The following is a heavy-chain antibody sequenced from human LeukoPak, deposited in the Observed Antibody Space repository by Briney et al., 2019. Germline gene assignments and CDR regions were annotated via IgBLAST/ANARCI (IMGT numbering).Heavy chain of an antibody. CDR1: GFTFSSYA. D-gene: IGHD2-21*01. Sequence: GGSLRLSCAASGFTFSSYAMSWVRQAPGKGLEWVSGISGSDGSTYYADSVKGRFTIPRDNFKNTLYLQMNSLRVEDTAVYYCAKGGSDTTYGHVDYWGQGTLVTVSS. V-gene: IGHV3-23*01. CDR3: AKGGSDTTYGHVDY. J-gene: IGHJ4*02. CDR2: ISGSDGST.